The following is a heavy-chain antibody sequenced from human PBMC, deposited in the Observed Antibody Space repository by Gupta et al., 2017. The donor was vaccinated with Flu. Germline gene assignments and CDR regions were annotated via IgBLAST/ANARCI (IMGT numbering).Heavy chain of an antibody. D-gene: IGHD6-13*01. CDR1: NSW. CDR2: LYPGDSDT. V-gene: IGHV5-51*01. CDR3: ARHGKLGYSNSWYDY. Sequence: NSWIAWVRQMPGKGLEWMGILYPGDSDTRYGPSFQGQVTISADKSISTAYLQWSSLKASDTAIYYCARHGKLGYSNSWYDYWGQGTLVTVSS. J-gene: IGHJ4*02.